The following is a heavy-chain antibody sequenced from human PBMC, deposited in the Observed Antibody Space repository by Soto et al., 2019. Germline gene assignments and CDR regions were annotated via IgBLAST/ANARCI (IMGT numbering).Heavy chain of an antibody. J-gene: IGHJ6*02. CDR2: MNPNSGIT. V-gene: IGHV1-8*01. Sequence: QVQLVQSGAEVKKPGASVKVSCKASGYTFTSYDINWVRQATGQGLEWMGWMNPNSGITGYAQKFQGRVTMTRNTSISTAYMELSSLRSEDTAVYYCARVDIVVVPAASKHYYYYGMDVWGQGTTVTVSS. CDR3: ARVDIVVVPAASKHYYYYGMDV. D-gene: IGHD2-2*01. CDR1: GYTFTSYD.